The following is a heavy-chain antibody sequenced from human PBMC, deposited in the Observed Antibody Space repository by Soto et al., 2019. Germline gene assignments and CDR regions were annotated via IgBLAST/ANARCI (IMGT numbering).Heavy chain of an antibody. V-gene: IGHV3-30-3*01. Sequence: PGGSLRLSCAASGFTFSSYAMHWVRQAPGKGLEWVAVISYDGSNKYYADSVKGRFTISRDNSKNTLYLQMNSLRAEDTAVYYCARERAHAYSSSWYSWYYYGMDVWGQGTTVTVSS. CDR2: ISYDGSNK. CDR3: ARERAHAYSSSWYSWYYYGMDV. J-gene: IGHJ6*02. CDR1: GFTFSSYA. D-gene: IGHD6-13*01.